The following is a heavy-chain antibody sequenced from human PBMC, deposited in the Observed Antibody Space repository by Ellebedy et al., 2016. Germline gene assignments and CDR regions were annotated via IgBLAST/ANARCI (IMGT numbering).Heavy chain of an antibody. V-gene: IGHV3-30*02. CDR2: ISYDGETE. D-gene: IGHD2-15*01. CDR1: GFNFNSHG. CDR3: ATAGRGGSMALIGYYGLDV. J-gene: IGHJ6*02. Sequence: GESLKISXAASGFNFNSHGMHWIRQVPGTGLAWVAFISYDGETENYGDSVKGRFSISRDKSQNTVYLEMRSLRPEDTAVYFCATAGRGGSMALIGYYGLDVWGQGTTVTVSS.